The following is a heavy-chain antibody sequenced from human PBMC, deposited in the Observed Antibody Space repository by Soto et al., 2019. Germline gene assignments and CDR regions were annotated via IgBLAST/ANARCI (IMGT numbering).Heavy chain of an antibody. CDR3: ARDSGAIVGTFDP. J-gene: IGHJ5*02. CDR2: MYHSGNT. Sequence: TLSLTCAVFGGSITSGGYSWGWIRQPPGQGLEWIGYMYHSGNTYYNPSLKGRVTISLDHSRNQFSLRLNSVTAADTAVYYCARDSGAIVGTFDPWGQGTQVT. V-gene: IGHV4-30-2*01. D-gene: IGHD1-26*01. CDR1: GGSITSGGYS.